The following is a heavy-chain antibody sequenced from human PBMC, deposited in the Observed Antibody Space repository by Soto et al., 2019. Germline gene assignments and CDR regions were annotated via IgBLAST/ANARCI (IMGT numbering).Heavy chain of an antibody. J-gene: IGHJ2*01. V-gene: IGHV4-59*01. CDR2: ISFAGTT. CDR1: GASISSYS. CDR3: ARPAQLPLGYFDL. Sequence: QVQLRESGPGLVKPSETLSLTCSVSGASISSYSWSWIRQPPGKGLEWIGYISFAGTTNYNPPLNSRATISADTSRNHFSLELTSVTAADTAVYYCARPAQLPLGYFDLWCRGTLVYVSS. D-gene: IGHD2-2*01.